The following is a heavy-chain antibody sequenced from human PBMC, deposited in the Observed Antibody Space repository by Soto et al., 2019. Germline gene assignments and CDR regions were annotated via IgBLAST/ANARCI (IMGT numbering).Heavy chain of an antibody. D-gene: IGHD4-17*01. CDR2: IDYKGNT. CDR3: ARDYYGDYYFDS. J-gene: IGHJ4*02. CDR1: GGSISTHY. Sequence: SETLSLTCTVSGGSISTHYWNWVRQPPGKGLEWIGYIDYKGNTKYNPSLKSRVTTSVDTSNNQFSLNLNSVTAADTAVYHCARDYYGDYYFDSWGQGLLVTVSS. V-gene: IGHV4-59*11.